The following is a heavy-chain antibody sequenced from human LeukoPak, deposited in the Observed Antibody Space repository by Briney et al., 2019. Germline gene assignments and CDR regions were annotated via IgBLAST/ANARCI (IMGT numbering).Heavy chain of an antibody. CDR3: ARVDSGSACAS. D-gene: IGHD6-19*01. Sequence: GGSLRLSCAASGFTLSSYSMHWVRQAPGEGLEFVSAISKNGRNTYYGNSMKGRFTISRDISKNPLYLQMGSLRPEDMAVYYCARVDSGSACASWGQGILVTVSS. CDR1: GFTLSSYS. CDR2: ISKNGRNT. J-gene: IGHJ1*01. V-gene: IGHV3-64*01.